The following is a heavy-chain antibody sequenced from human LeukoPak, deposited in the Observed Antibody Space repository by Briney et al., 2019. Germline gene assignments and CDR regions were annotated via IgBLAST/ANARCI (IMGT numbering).Heavy chain of an antibody. CDR2: IIPIFGTA. CDR1: GGTFSSYA. D-gene: IGHD4-23*01. CDR3: ATSSFHDYGGNPYYNYYMDV. Sequence: WASVKVSCKASGGTFSSYAISWVRQAPGQGLEWMGGIIPIFGTANYAQKFQSRVTITTDESTSTAYMELSSLRSEDTAVYYCATSSFHDYGGNPYYNYYMDVWGKGTTVTVSS. J-gene: IGHJ6*03. V-gene: IGHV1-69*05.